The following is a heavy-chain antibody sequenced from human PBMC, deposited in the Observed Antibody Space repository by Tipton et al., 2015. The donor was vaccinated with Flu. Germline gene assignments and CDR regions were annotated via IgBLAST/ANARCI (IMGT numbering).Heavy chain of an antibody. V-gene: IGHV3-74*01. Sequence: SLRLSCAASGFTFSSYWMYWVRQVPGKGLVWVSNINNDGSSTNYADSVKGRFTVSRDNAKNTLYLQMNSLRAEDTAVYFCTRASYGSADYWGQGTLVTVSS. CDR2: INNDGSST. D-gene: IGHD3-10*01. CDR1: GFTFSSYW. CDR3: TRASYGSADY. J-gene: IGHJ4*02.